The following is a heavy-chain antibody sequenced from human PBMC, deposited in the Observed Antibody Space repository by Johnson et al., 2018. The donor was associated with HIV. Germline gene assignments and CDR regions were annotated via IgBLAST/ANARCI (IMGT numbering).Heavy chain of an antibody. CDR1: GFTFSTYT. J-gene: IGHJ3*02. D-gene: IGHD5-12*01. CDR2: ISFDENNK. CDR3: ARVGVSGYDLAAFDI. V-gene: IGHV3-30-3*01. Sequence: QVQLVESGGDVVQPGRSLRLSCAASGFTFSTYTMHWVRQAPGKGLEWVAVISFDENNKVYADSVKGRFTISRDNSKNTLFLHMNSLRTEDMAIYYCARVGVSGYDLAAFDIWGRGTMVTVSS.